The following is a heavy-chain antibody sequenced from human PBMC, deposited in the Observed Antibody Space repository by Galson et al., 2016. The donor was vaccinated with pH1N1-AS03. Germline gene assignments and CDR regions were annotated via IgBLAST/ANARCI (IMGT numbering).Heavy chain of an antibody. CDR3: ARPRRDGYNFDAFDI. D-gene: IGHD5-24*01. CDR1: GYSISSGYY. J-gene: IGHJ3*02. V-gene: IGHV4-38-2*01. CDR2: IYHSGST. Sequence: LSLTCAVSGYSISSGYYWGWIRQPPGKGLEWIGSIYHSGSTYYNPSLKSPVTISVDTSKNQFSLKLSSVTAADTAVYYCARPRRDGYNFDAFDIWGQGTMVTVSS.